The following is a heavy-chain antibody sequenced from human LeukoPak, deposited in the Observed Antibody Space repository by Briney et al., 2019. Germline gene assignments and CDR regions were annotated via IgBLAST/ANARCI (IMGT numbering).Heavy chain of an antibody. V-gene: IGHV4-31*03. CDR3: ARGRPPVGEFDY. CDR1: GGSISSGGYY. J-gene: IGHJ4*02. Sequence: TSQTLSLTCTVSGGSISSGGYYWSWIRQHPGKGLEWIGYIYYSGSTYYNPSLKSRVTISVDTSKNQFSLKLSSVTAADTAVYYCARGRPPVGEFDYWGQGTLVTVSS. CDR2: IYYSGST. D-gene: IGHD3-10*01.